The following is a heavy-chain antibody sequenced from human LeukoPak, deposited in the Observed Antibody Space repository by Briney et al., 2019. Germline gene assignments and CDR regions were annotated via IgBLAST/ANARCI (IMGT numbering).Heavy chain of an antibody. V-gene: IGHV4-34*01. CDR3: ARGRPLVVVVTPYVDLGY. Sequence: SETLSLTCAVYGGSFSDYYWSWIRQPPGKGLEWIGEINHSGSTNYNPSLKSRVTISVDTSKNQFSLNLNSVTAADTAVYYCARGRPLVVVVTPYVDLGYWGQGTLVTVSS. CDR2: INHSGST. CDR1: GGSFSDYY. D-gene: IGHD4-23*01. J-gene: IGHJ4*02.